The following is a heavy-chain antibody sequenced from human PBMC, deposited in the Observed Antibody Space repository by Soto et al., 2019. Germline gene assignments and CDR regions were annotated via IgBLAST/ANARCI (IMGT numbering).Heavy chain of an antibody. J-gene: IGHJ4*02. CDR2: IYYSGST. Sequence: QLQLQESGPGLVKPSETLSLTCTVSGGSFSSSSYYRGWIREPPGKGLEWIGSIYYSGSTYYNPTHNSRLTMYVDPSKNQFSLRLISVTAADTAADYCARHWITMVRGFCHFDYWGQGTLVTVSS. V-gene: IGHV4-39*01. D-gene: IGHD3-10*01. CDR1: GGSFSSSSYY. CDR3: ARHWITMVRGFCHFDY.